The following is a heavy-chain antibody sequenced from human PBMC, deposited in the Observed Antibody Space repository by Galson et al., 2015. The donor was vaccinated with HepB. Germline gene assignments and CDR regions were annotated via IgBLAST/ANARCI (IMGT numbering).Heavy chain of an antibody. V-gene: IGHV3-11*06. CDR2: IRISSGHT. CDR3: ARGRSGNDYNGFDY. CDR1: GFAFSDYY. Sequence: SLRLSCAASGFAFSDYYITWVRQAPGKGLEWVSYIRISSGHTNHADSAKGRFTISRDNAKNSVYLQMNSLRDEDTAVYYCARGRSGNDYNGFDYWGQGTLVTVSS. D-gene: IGHD3-10*01. J-gene: IGHJ4*02.